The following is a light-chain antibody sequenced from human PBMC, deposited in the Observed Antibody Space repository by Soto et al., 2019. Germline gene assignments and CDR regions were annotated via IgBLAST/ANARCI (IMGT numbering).Light chain of an antibody. CDR3: QQYGSSPPLT. Sequence: EIVLTQSPGTLSLSPGERATLSCRASQSVSSSLAWYQQKPGQAPRLLSYGASSRATGIPDRFSGSGSGTDFTLTISRLEPEDFAVYYCQQYGSSPPLTFGGGAKVEIK. CDR2: GAS. V-gene: IGKV3-20*01. J-gene: IGKJ4*01. CDR1: QSVSSS.